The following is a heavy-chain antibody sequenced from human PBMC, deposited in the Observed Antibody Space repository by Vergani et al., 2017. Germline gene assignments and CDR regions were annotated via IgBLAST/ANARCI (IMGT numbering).Heavy chain of an antibody. CDR1: GFTFSSYS. CDR3: ARGTPGYQGGDRRFDP. CDR2: ISSSSTTI. J-gene: IGHJ5*02. Sequence: QLVESGGGLVQPGGSLRLSCAASGFTFSSYSMSWVRQAPGKGLEWVSFISSSSTTISYADSVKGRFTISRDNGEYSLYLQMNSLRAEDTAVYFCARGTPGYQGGDRRFDPWGQGTLVNVSS. V-gene: IGHV3-48*01. D-gene: IGHD5-12*01.